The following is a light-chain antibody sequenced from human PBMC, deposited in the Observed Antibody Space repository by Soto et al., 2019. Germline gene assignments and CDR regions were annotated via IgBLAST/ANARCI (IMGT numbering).Light chain of an antibody. CDR3: QQYGSSPWT. J-gene: IGKJ1*01. V-gene: IGKV3-20*01. CDR1: QSISSN. CDR2: GAS. Sequence: EIVMTQSPATLSVSPGERATLSCRASQSISSNLAWYQQKPGQAPMLLIYGASTRATGIPDWFSGSWSGTYFTLTISILEPEDFAVYYCQQYGSSPWTFGQGTKVDIK.